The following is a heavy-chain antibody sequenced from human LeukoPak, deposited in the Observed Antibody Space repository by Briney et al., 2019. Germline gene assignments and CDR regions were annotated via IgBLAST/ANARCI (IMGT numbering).Heavy chain of an antibody. J-gene: IGHJ4*02. D-gene: IGHD3-10*01. CDR2: ISSSSSTI. CDR3: AKDASSGSYYLDPYYFDY. CDR1: GFTFSSYS. V-gene: IGHV3-48*01. Sequence: GGSLRLSCAASGFTFSSYSMNWVRQAPGKGLEWVSYISSSSSTIYYADSVKGRFTISRDNAKNSLYLQMNSLRAEDTAVYYCAKDASSGSYYLDPYYFDYWGQGTLVTVSS.